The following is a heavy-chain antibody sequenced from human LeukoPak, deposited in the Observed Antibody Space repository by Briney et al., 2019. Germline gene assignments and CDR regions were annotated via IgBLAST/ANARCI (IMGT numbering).Heavy chain of an antibody. Sequence: SETLSLTCTVSGGSISSSNWWSWVRQPPGKGLEWIGEIYHSGSTNYNPSLKSRVTISVDKSKNQFSLKLSSVTAADTAVYYCARVGGEGQWLVRSHSNYFDYWGQGTLVTVSS. J-gene: IGHJ4*02. CDR2: IYHSGST. D-gene: IGHD6-19*01. CDR3: ARVGGEGQWLVRSHSNYFDY. V-gene: IGHV4-4*02. CDR1: GGSISSSNW.